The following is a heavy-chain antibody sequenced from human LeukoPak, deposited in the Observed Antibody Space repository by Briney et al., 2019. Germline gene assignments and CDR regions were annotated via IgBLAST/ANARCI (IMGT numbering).Heavy chain of an antibody. CDR3: AKSVEIRSFDY. Sequence: GGSLRLSCAASEFSVGSNYMTWVRQAPGKGLEWVSLIYSGGSTYYADSVKGRFTISRDNSKNTLYLQMNSLRAEDTAVYYCAKSVEIRSFDYWGQGTLVTVSS. J-gene: IGHJ4*02. CDR2: IYSGGST. D-gene: IGHD3-10*01. CDR1: EFSVGSNY. V-gene: IGHV3-66*01.